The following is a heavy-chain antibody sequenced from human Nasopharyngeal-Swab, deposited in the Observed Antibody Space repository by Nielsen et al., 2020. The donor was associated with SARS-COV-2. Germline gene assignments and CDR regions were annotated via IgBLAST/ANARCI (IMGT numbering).Heavy chain of an antibody. CDR2: IKQVGTLK. CDR1: GFTFSDYW. Sequence: GESLKISCGGSGFTFSDYWMGWVRQSPEKGLEWVANIKQVGTLKSYVDSVKGRFIISRDNAKNSLDLQMNSLRVEDTAVYYCVRNEIWGQGTLVTVS. CDR3: VRNEI. V-gene: IGHV3-7*03. J-gene: IGHJ4*02.